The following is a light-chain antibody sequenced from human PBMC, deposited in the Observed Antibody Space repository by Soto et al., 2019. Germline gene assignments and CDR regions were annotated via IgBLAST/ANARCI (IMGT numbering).Light chain of an antibody. V-gene: IGKV3-20*01. CDR2: ASS. Sequence: EIAVTQSPATLSVSPGERATLSCKTSQSRGSNFLAWYQHKPGQAPRLLIYASSNRATGIPDRFSGSASGTDFTLTINRLEPEDFAVYYCQLYGISPHFGQGTRLEIK. CDR3: QLYGISPH. J-gene: IGKJ5*01. CDR1: QSRGSNF.